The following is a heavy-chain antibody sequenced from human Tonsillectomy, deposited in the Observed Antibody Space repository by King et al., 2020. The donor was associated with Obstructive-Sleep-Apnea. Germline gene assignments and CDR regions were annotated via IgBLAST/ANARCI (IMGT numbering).Heavy chain of an antibody. CDR2: IYHSGST. V-gene: IGHV4-38-2*02. CDR1: GFSISSDYY. J-gene: IGHJ6*02. CDR3: ARANSNAWNYYFYYGMDV. Sequence: QLQESGPGLVKPSETLSLTCTVSGFSISSDYYWGWIRQPPGKGLEWIWSIYHSGSTYYIPSLKSRVTISVDTSKNQFSLRLSSVTATDTAVYFCARANSNAWNYYFYYGMDVWGQGTTVTVSS. D-gene: IGHD6-13*01.